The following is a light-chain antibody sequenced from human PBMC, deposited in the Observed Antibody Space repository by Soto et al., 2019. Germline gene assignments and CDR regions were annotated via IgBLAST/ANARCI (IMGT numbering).Light chain of an antibody. J-gene: IGKJ5*01. CDR1: KSLVYSDGNTY. V-gene: IGKV2-30*01. CDR2: KIS. Sequence: VVMTQSALSLPVTLGQPASISCRSSKSLVYSDGNTYLTWFQQRPGLSPRRLIYKISDRDSGVPDRFSGSGSATDFTLKISRVEAEDVGVYYCMQGTHWPLTFGHGTRLEIK. CDR3: MQGTHWPLT.